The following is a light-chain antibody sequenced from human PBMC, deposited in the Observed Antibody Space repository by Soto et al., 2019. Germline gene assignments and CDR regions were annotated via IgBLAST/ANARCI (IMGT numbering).Light chain of an antibody. V-gene: IGLV3-27*01. CDR2: KDS. CDR3: YSAADNNPHVV. CDR1: VLAKKY. Sequence: SYELTQPSSVSVSPGQTARITCSGDVLAKKYARWFQQKPGQAPVVVIYKDSERPSGIPERFSGFSSGNTVTLTISGAQVEDEADYYCYSAADNNPHVVFGGGTKVTVL. J-gene: IGLJ2*01.